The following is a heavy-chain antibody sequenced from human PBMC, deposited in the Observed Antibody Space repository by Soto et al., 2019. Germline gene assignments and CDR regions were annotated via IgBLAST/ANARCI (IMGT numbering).Heavy chain of an antibody. D-gene: IGHD1-26*01. V-gene: IGHV3-30*03. CDR1: GSTFRTYG. CDR2: ILYDGSKK. CDR3: ATENAGSYFRH. Sequence: QVQLVESGGGVVQPGRSLRLTCAASGSTFRTYGMHWVRQAPGKGLEWVAVILYDGSKKYYADSVKGRFTISRDNSMNMLYLQMNSLRAEDTAVYYCATENAGSYFRHWGQGTLVTVFS. J-gene: IGHJ4*02.